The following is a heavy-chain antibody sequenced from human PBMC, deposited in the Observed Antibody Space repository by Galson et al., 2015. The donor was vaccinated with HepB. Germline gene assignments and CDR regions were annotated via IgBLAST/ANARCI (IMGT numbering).Heavy chain of an antibody. CDR2: MWYEGSNK. V-gene: IGHV3-33*01. Sequence: SLRLSCAASGFTFSSYGIHWVRQAPGKGLEWVAVMWYEGSNKYYADSVKGRFTISRDNSKNTLYLQMNSLRGEDTAVYYCTREREYYDSSGYSQRRSDALDIWGQGTMVAVSS. J-gene: IGHJ3*02. D-gene: IGHD3-22*01. CDR1: GFTFSSYG. CDR3: TREREYYDSSGYSQRRSDALDI.